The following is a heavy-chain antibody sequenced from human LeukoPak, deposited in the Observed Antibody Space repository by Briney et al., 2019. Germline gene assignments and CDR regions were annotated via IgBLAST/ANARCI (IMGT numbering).Heavy chain of an antibody. V-gene: IGHV3-74*01. J-gene: IGHJ4*02. CDR3: ARVWHHYDSSGYYFDY. D-gene: IGHD3-22*01. CDR1: GFTFSSYW. CDR2: INSDGSST. Sequence: PGRSLRLSCAASGFTFSSYWMHWVRQAPGKGLVWVSRINSDGSSTSYADSVKGRFTISRDNAKNTLYLQMNSLRAEDTAVYYCARVWHHYDSSGYYFDYWGQGTLVTVSS.